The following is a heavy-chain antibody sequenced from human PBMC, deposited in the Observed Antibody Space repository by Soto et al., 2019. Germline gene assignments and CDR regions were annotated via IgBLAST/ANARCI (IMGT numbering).Heavy chain of an antibody. D-gene: IGHD2-15*01. Sequence: QVQLVQSGAEVKKPGASVKVSCKASGYTFTSYGISWVRQAPGQGLEWMGWISAYNGNTNYAQKLQGRVTMTTDTSTSTAYMELRSLRSADTAVYYCARDGIDIVVVVAAIDAFDIWGQGTMVTVSS. V-gene: IGHV1-18*04. J-gene: IGHJ3*02. CDR3: ARDGIDIVVVVAAIDAFDI. CDR1: GYTFTSYG. CDR2: ISAYNGNT.